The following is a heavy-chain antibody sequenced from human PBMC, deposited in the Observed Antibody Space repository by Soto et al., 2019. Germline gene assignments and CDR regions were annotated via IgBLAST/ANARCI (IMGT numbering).Heavy chain of an antibody. CDR1: GFTFSSDA. Sequence: EVQLLESGGGLVQPGGSLRLSCAASGFTFSSDAMSWVRQAPGKGLEWVSAISGSGGSTYYADSVKGRFTISRDNSKNTLYLQMNSLRAEDTAVYYCAKDLGPDDYGDYHEGLDFDIWGQGTMVTVSS. CDR2: ISGSGGST. J-gene: IGHJ3*02. D-gene: IGHD4-17*01. V-gene: IGHV3-23*01. CDR3: AKDLGPDDYGDYHEGLDFDI.